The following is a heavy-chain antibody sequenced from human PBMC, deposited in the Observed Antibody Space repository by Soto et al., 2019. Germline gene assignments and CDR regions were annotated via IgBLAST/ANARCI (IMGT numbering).Heavy chain of an antibody. D-gene: IGHD6-6*01. CDR3: ARKSGIVSSSARYWFDP. CDR1: GDVFRSYG. V-gene: IGHV1-69*13. CDR2: IIPISGTT. J-gene: IGHJ5*02. Sequence: ASVKVSCKASGDVFRSYGINWVRQAPGQGLEWMGGIIPISGTTNYAQKFQGRVAITADESTDTVYMELSRLRSEDTAVYYCARKSGIVSSSARYWFDPWGQGTLVTVSS.